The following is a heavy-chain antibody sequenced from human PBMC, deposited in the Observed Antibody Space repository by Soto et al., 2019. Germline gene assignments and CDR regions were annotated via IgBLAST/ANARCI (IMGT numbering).Heavy chain of an antibody. CDR3: AGELGYCSGGSCYDYYYGMDV. CDR1: GGSISSYY. Sequence: SETLSLTCTVSGGSISSYYWSWIRQPPGKGLECIGYIYYSGSTNYNPSLKSRVTISVDTSKNQFSLKLSSVTAADTAVYYCAGELGYCSGGSCYDYYYGMDVWGQGTTVTVSS. J-gene: IGHJ6*02. V-gene: IGHV4-59*01. D-gene: IGHD2-15*01. CDR2: IYYSGST.